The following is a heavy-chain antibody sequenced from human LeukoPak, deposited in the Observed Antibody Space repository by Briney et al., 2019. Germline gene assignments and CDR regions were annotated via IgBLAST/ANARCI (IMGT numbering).Heavy chain of an antibody. Sequence: ASVKVSCKASGYTFTSYYMHWVRQAPGQGLEWMGIINPSGGRTSYAQKIQGRVTMTTDTSTSTAYMELRSLRSDDTAVYYCARGRKAVRGYSSGWPLYYFDYWGQGTLVTVSS. CDR2: INPSGGRT. CDR1: GYTFTSYY. D-gene: IGHD6-19*01. CDR3: ARGRKAVRGYSSGWPLYYFDY. J-gene: IGHJ4*02. V-gene: IGHV1-46*01.